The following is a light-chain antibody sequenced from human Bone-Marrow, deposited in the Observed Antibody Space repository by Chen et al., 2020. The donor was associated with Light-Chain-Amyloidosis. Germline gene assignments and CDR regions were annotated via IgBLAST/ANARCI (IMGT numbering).Light chain of an antibody. CDR3: AAWDDNLNGWV. V-gene: IGLV1-44*01. Sequence: SVLTQPPSASGTPGQRVTISCSGSSSNIGANTVNWYQQFPGTAPKLLIYSNKQRPSGVPDRFSGSKSGTSASLAISGLQSEDETDYSCAAWDDNLNGWVFGGGTKLTVL. CDR2: SNK. J-gene: IGLJ3*02. CDR1: SSNIGANT.